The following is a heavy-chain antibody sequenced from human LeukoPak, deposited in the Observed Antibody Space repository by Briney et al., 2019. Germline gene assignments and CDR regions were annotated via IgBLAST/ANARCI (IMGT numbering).Heavy chain of an antibody. CDR1: GYTFTGYY. V-gene: IGHV1-2*02. Sequence: ASVKVSCKASGYTFTGYYMLWVRQAPGQGLEWMGWLNPNSGDTNYAQKFQGRVTMTRDTSITTAYMELSRLTSDDTAVYFCARETSVIAAADLWGQGTLVTVSS. D-gene: IGHD6-13*01. J-gene: IGHJ5*02. CDR2: LNPNSGDT. CDR3: ARETSVIAAADL.